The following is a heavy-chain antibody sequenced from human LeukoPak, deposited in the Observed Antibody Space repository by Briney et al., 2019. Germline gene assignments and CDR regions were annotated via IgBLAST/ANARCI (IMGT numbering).Heavy chain of an antibody. J-gene: IGHJ6*03. V-gene: IGHV1-2*02. D-gene: IGHD3-3*01. CDR1: GYTFTGYY. Sequence: ASVKVSCKASGYTFTGYYMHWVRQAPGQGLEWMGWINPNSGGTNYAQKFQGRVTMTRDTSISTAYMELSRLRSDDTAVYYCAREITIFGVVYYYYYYMDVWGKGTTVTVSS. CDR2: INPNSGGT. CDR3: AREITIFGVVYYYYYYMDV.